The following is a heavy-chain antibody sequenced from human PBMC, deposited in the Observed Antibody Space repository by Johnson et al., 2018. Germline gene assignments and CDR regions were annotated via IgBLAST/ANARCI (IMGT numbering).Heavy chain of an antibody. V-gene: IGHV3-21*01. D-gene: IGHD5-24*01. CDR2: ISSNSAYI. CDR3: ARDWEEMATITRYFQH. Sequence: VQLVESGGGLVKPGGSLRLSCAASGFTFSRYTLNWVRQAPGKGLEWVSSISSNSAYIYYADTGKGRCTISRDKAKNSLYLQMNSLRAEDTAVYYCARDWEEMATITRYFQHWGQGTLVTVSS. J-gene: IGHJ1*01. CDR1: GFTFSRYT.